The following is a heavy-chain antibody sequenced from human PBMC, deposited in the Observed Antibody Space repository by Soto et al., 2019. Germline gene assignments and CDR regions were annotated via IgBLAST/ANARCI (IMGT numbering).Heavy chain of an antibody. CDR2: ISGSGGST. CDR3: AKDPPGVVWLVAGRDGY. Sequence: PGGSLRLSCAASGFTFSSYAMSWVRQDPGKGLEWVSAISGSGGSTYYADSVKGRFTISRDNSKNTLYLQMNSLRAEDTAVYYCAKDPPGVVWLVAGRDGYWGQGTRVTVSS. CDR1: GFTFSSYA. D-gene: IGHD6-19*01. V-gene: IGHV3-23*01. J-gene: IGHJ4*02.